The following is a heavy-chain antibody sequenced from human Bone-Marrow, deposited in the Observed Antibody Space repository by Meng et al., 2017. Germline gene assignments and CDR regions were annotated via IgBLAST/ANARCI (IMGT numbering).Heavy chain of an antibody. J-gene: IGHJ4*02. CDR3: ARDGRNSGSNTAIDY. Sequence: LVHARDWVQKPGVVGKVSCKASGYTLPSYGLSWVRQAPGQGLEWMGWISAYNGNTNYAQKLQGRVTMTTDTSTSTAYMELRSLRSDDTAVYYCARDGRNSGSNTAIDYWGQGTLVTVSS. D-gene: IGHD1-26*01. V-gene: IGHV1-18*01. CDR2: ISAYNGNT. CDR1: GYTLPSYG.